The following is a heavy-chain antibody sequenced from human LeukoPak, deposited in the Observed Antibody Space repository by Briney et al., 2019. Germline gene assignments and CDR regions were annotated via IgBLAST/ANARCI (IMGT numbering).Heavy chain of an antibody. CDR1: GFTVSSNY. V-gene: IGHV3-23*01. Sequence: GGSLRLSCAASGFTVSSNYMSWVRQAPGKGLEWVSVISGSGTSTYYADSVKGRFTVSRGNSRNTLYLQMNSLRAEDSAVYYCAKAHSSSSYLYWYFDLWGRGTLVAVSS. J-gene: IGHJ2*01. CDR3: AKAHSSSSYLYWYFDL. CDR2: ISGSGTST. D-gene: IGHD6-13*01.